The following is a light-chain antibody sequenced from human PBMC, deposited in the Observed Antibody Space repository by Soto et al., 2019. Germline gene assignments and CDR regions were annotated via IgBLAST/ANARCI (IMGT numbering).Light chain of an antibody. CDR2: SNS. CDR1: SSNIGNNI. V-gene: IGLV1-44*01. J-gene: IGLJ3*02. Sequence: QSVLTQPPSASGTPGQRVTISCSGSSSNIGNNIVNWYQQLPGTAPKLLLFSNSQRPSGVPDRFSGSKSGTLASLAISGLQSEDEADYYCAVWDDGLNGVVFGGGTKVTVL. CDR3: AVWDDGLNGVV.